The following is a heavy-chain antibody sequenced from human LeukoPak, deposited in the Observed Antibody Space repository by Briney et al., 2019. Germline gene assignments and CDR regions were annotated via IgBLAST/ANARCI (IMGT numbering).Heavy chain of an antibody. Sequence: GESLKTSCKGPGYSFTSYWIGWVRQMPGKGLGWMGIIYPGDSDTRFSPSFQGQVTLSADKSLSTAYLQWSSLKTSDKAMYYCARPLEEGSDHYFDYWGQGTLVTVSS. V-gene: IGHV5-51*01. CDR1: GYSFTSYW. CDR2: IYPGDSDT. CDR3: ARPLEEGSDHYFDY. D-gene: IGHD3-3*02. J-gene: IGHJ4*02.